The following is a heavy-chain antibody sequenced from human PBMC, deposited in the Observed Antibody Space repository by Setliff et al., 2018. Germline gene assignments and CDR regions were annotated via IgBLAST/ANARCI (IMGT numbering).Heavy chain of an antibody. CDR3: AKVKKPLIRGSGFDY. Sequence: PGESLKISCAASGFVFGTYGIHLVRQAPGKGLEWVASVRVDGSYKVYSDSVKGRFTISRDNSENTLFLQMTSLRPEETGIYYCAKVKKPLIRGSGFDYWGRGTLVTVSS. CDR1: GFVFGTYG. J-gene: IGHJ4*02. CDR2: VRVDGSYK. D-gene: IGHD3-16*01. V-gene: IGHV3-30*02.